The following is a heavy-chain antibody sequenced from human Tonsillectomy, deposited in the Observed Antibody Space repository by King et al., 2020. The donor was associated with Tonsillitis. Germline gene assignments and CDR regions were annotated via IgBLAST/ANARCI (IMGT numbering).Heavy chain of an antibody. Sequence: VQLVESGAEVKKPGASVKVSCKASGYTFTSYGISWVRQAPGQGLEWMRWISAYNGNTNYAQKLQGRVTMTTDTSTSTAYMELRSLRSDDTAVYYCARAPLGIHLIMWFDPWGQGTLVTVSS. CDR2: ISAYNGNT. D-gene: IGHD7-27*01. V-gene: IGHV1-18*01. J-gene: IGHJ5*02. CDR3: ARAPLGIHLIMWFDP. CDR1: GYTFTSYG.